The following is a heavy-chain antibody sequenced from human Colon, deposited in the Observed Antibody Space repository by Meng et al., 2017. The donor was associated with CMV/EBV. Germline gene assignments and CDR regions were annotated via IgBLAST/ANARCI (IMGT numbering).Heavy chain of an antibody. D-gene: IGHD2-15*01. J-gene: IGHJ6*02. CDR1: GFTFSTYS. V-gene: IGHV3-21*01. CDR3: AGDRFDCSGESCYSGGLNYYYYALDA. CDR2: ISSSGSYI. Sequence: GESLKISCAASGFTFSTYSMSWVRQTPGKGLEWVSSISSSGSYISYADSVKGRFTISRDNAKNSLLLQMNSLRAEDTAVYYCAGDRFDCSGESCYSGGLNYYYYALDAWGQGITVTVSS.